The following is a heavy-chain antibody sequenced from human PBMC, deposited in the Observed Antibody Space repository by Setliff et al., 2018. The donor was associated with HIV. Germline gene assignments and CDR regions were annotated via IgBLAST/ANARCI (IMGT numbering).Heavy chain of an antibody. CDR3: ARVKPHLRRSGTYWIVDY. Sequence: GGALRLSCAASGFTFSSYSMNWVRQAPGGGLEWVSSITSSGSYIYYADSVKGRFTISRDNAKSSLYLQMNSLRAEDPAVYYCARVKPHLRRSGTYWIVDYWGQGTLVTVSS. J-gene: IGHJ4*02. V-gene: IGHV3-21*01. CDR1: GFTFSSYS. CDR2: ITSSGSYI. D-gene: IGHD1-26*01.